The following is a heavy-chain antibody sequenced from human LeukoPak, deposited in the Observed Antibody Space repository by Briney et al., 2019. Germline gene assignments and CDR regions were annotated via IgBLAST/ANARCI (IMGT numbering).Heavy chain of an antibody. CDR2: INHSGST. D-gene: IGHD2-2*01. CDR3: AREADYCSSTSCYAGWFDP. V-gene: IGHV4-34*01. J-gene: IGHJ5*02. Sequence: SETLSLTCAVYGGSFSGYYWSWIRQPPGKGLEWIGEINHSGSTNYNPSLKSRVTISVDTSKNQFSLKLSSVTAADTAVHYCAREADYCSSTSCYAGWFDPWGQGTLVTVSS. CDR1: GGSFSGYY.